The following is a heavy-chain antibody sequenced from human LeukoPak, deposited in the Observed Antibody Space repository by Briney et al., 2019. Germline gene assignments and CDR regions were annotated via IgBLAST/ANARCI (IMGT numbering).Heavy chain of an antibody. V-gene: IGHV3-30*18. CDR1: GFTFSSYG. CDR3: AKGYLYSRYMDV. CDR2: ISYDGSNK. Sequence: AGGSLRLSCAASGFTFSSYGMHWVRQAPGKGLEWVAVISYDGSNKYYADSVKGRFTISRDNSKNTLYLQMNSLRAEDTAVYYCAKGYLYSRYMDVWGKGTTVTVSS. D-gene: IGHD2-21*01. J-gene: IGHJ6*03.